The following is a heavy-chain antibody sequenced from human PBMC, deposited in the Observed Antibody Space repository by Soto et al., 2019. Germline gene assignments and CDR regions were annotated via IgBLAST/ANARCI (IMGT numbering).Heavy chain of an antibody. CDR3: TTDSLFTQMLVRCDF. CDR2: IKSEADGGTT. V-gene: IGHV3-15*07. CDR1: GFTFSSAW. Sequence: EVQLVESGGGLVEPGGSLRLSCAASGFTFSSAWINWVRQTPGRGREWVGRIKSEADGGTTDFAARVRGRFVISRDDSRYMMYMQMNSLKTEVTGVYYCTTDSLFTQMLVRCDFWGRGTLVTVSS. J-gene: IGHJ2*01. D-gene: IGHD2-21*02.